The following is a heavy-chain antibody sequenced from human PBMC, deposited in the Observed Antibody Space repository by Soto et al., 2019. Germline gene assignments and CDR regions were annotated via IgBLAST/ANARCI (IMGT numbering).Heavy chain of an antibody. V-gene: IGHV3-33*01. Sequence: QPGGSMRLSCAASGFTFSSYVMHWVRKSPGKGLEWVAVIWYDGSNKYYADSVKGRFTISRDNSKNTLYLQMNSLRAEDTAVYYCAGALAGTNYYYGMDVWGQGTTVTVSS. CDR2: IWYDGSNK. D-gene: IGHD6-13*01. J-gene: IGHJ6*02. CDR3: AGALAGTNYYYGMDV. CDR1: GFTFSSYV.